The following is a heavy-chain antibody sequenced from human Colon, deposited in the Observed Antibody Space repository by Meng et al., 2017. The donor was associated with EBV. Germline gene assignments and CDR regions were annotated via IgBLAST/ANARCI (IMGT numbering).Heavy chain of an antibody. CDR3: ARGNAYNAPSFDY. Sequence: QVKLQESGPGLVGPSGTLSLTCAVSGASISSNNWWSWVRQPPGKGLEWIGEIYHGGNTNYNPSLKSRVTISVDRSNDQFSLSLSSVTAADTAVYYCARGNAYNAPSFDYWGQGTLVTVSS. J-gene: IGHJ4*02. D-gene: IGHD5-24*01. V-gene: IGHV4-4*02. CDR2: IYHGGNT. CDR1: GASISSNNW.